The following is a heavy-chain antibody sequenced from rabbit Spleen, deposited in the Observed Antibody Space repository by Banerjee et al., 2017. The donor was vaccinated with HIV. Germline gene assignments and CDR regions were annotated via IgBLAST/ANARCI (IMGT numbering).Heavy chain of an antibody. D-gene: IGHD4-2*01. CDR3: ARGGYGGHIYAMGL. V-gene: IGHV1S45*01. CDR2: IAGSSSGFT. J-gene: IGHJ4*01. CDR1: GFTLSSYYM. Sequence: QEQLKESGGGLVQPGGSLKLSCKASGFTLSSYYMNWVRKAPGKGLEWISCIAGSSSGFTYSATWAKGRFTCSKTSSTTVTLQMTSLTDADTATYFCARGGYGGHIYAMGLWGQGTLVTVS.